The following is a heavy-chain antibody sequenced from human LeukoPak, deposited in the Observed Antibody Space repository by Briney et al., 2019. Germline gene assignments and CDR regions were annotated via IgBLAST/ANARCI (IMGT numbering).Heavy chain of an antibody. CDR2: IYYSGST. V-gene: IGHV4-59*01. D-gene: IGHD6-19*01. CDR1: GHSISSYY. CDR3: ARVIAVAGAFNAFDI. J-gene: IGHJ3*02. Sequence: PSETLSLTCTFSGHSISSYYWSWIRQPPGKGLEGIGYIYYSGSTKYNPSLKSQVTISVDTTKNQFSLKLSSVTAADTAVYYCARVIAVAGAFNAFDIWGQGTMVTVSS.